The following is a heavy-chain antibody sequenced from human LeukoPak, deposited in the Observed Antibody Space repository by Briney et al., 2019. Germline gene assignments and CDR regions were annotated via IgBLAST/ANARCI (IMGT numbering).Heavy chain of an antibody. CDR3: ARSAPSPYLIAAAGWYYFDY. CDR2: IIPIFGTA. V-gene: IGHV1-69*13. Sequence: SVKVSCKASGGTFSSYAISWVRQAPGQGLEWMGGIIPIFGTANYAQKFQGRVTITADESTSTAYMELSSLRSEDTAVYYCARSAPSPYLIAAAGWYYFDYWGQGTLVTVSS. CDR1: GGTFSSYA. J-gene: IGHJ4*02. D-gene: IGHD6-13*01.